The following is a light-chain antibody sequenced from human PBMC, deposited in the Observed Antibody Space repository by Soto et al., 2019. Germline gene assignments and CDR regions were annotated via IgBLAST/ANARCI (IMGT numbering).Light chain of an antibody. V-gene: IGKV3-11*01. CDR2: DAS. Sequence: EIVLTQSPATLSLSPGERATLSCRASQSVSSYLAWYQQKPGQAPRLLIYDASNRATGIPARFSGSGSGTDFTLTISSLAPEDFAVYCCQHRSNWPYTFGQGTKLEIK. CDR3: QHRSNWPYT. CDR1: QSVSSY. J-gene: IGKJ2*01.